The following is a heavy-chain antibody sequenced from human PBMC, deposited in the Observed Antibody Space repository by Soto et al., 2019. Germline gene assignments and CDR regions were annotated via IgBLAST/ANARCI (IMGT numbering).Heavy chain of an antibody. V-gene: IGHV2-5*01. CDR2: IYCSEDK. Sequence: QITLKESGPTLAKPTQTLTLTCTFSGFSLSTSGVGEGWIRQPPGKTMEWLALIYCSEDKRYTPSLKSTLPITKDTTKNQVVLTMTIMDPVQRATYYCAHSLIGYYYDSSVSNMFDPLGQGTLVTVAA. CDR3: AHSLIGYYYDSSVSNMFDP. J-gene: IGHJ5*02. D-gene: IGHD3-22*01. CDR1: GFSLSTSGVG.